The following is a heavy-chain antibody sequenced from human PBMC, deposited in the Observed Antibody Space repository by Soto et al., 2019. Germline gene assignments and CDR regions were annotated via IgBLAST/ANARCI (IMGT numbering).Heavy chain of an antibody. CDR2: IRSSSSKI. CDR3: ARTQLTYYYDSSGSARSFDY. Sequence: GGSLRLSCAASGFTFSSYSMNWVRQAPGKGLEWVSNIRSSSSKIYYADSVKGRFTISRDNAKNSLYLQMNSLRAEDTAVYYCARTQLTYYYDSSGSARSFDYWGQGTLVTVSS. D-gene: IGHD3-22*01. CDR1: GFTFSSYS. V-gene: IGHV3-48*04. J-gene: IGHJ4*02.